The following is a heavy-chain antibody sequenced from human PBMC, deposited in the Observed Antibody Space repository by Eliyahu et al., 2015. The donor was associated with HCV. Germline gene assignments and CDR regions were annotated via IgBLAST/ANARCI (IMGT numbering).Heavy chain of an antibody. J-gene: IGHJ4*02. D-gene: IGHD2-2*01. CDR1: GFTFSNYG. V-gene: IGHV3-33*01. CDR2: MWHDGSNE. CDR3: ARDYSLVVVAPVY. Sequence: QVQLVESGGGVVQPGRSLRLSCAASGFTFSNYGMHWVRQAPGKGLEWVAGMWHDGSNEFYADSVKGRFTISRDNSKNTLYLEMNSLKVEDTAVYYCARDYSLVVVAPVYWGQGTLVTVSS.